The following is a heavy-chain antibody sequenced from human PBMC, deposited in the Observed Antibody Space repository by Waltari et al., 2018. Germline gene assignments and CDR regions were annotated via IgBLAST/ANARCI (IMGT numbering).Heavy chain of an antibody. D-gene: IGHD2-2*01. CDR1: GGTFSSYA. V-gene: IGHV1-69*12. J-gene: IGHJ3*02. CDR3: ARGGYCSSTSCSNDAFDI. Sequence: QVQLVQSGAEVKKPGSSVKVSCKASGGTFSSYAISWVRQAPGQGLEWMGGIIPIFSTAHDEQKFQGRGTITADESTSTAYMELSSLRSEDKAVYYWARGGYCSSTSCSNDAFDIWGQGTMVTVSS. CDR2: IIPIFSTA.